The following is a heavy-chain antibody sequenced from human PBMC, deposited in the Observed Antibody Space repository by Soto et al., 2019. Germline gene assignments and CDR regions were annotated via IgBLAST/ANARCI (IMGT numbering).Heavy chain of an antibody. J-gene: IGHJ5*02. V-gene: IGHV4-4*02. CDR3: ARGRYGSGSYYKRKWFDP. Sequence: PSETLSLTCAVSGGSISSTNWWNWVRQPPGKGLEWIGEINHSGSTNYNPSLKSRVTISVDTSKNQFSLKLSSVTAADTAVYYCARGRYGSGSYYKRKWFDPWGQGTLVTVAS. CDR2: INHSGST. D-gene: IGHD3-10*01. CDR1: GGSISSTNW.